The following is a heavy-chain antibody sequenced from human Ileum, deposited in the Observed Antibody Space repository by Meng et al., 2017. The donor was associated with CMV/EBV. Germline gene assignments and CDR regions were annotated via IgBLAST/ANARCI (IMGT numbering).Heavy chain of an antibody. Sequence: YTFTSYAMPWVRQAPGQRLEWMGWINAGNGNTKYSQKFQGRVTITRDTSASTAYMELSSLRSEDTAVYYCARGGYYDSSGYYLFDYWGQGTLVTVSS. J-gene: IGHJ4*02. CDR2: INAGNGNT. D-gene: IGHD3-22*01. CDR3: ARGGYYDSSGYYLFDY. V-gene: IGHV1-3*01. CDR1: YTFTSYA.